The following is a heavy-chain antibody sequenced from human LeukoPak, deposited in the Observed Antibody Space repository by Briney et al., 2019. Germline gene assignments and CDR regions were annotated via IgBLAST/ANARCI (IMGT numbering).Heavy chain of an antibody. CDR2: ISSSGSTI. Sequence: SGGSLRLSCAASGFTFSDYYMSWIRQAPGKGLEWVSYISSSGSTIYYADSVKGRFTISRDNAKNSLYLQMNSLRAEDTAVYYCARGTYYYDSSGPRGDYWGQGTLVTVSS. CDR3: ARGTYYYDSSGPRGDY. D-gene: IGHD3-22*01. CDR1: GFTFSDYY. J-gene: IGHJ4*02. V-gene: IGHV3-11*01.